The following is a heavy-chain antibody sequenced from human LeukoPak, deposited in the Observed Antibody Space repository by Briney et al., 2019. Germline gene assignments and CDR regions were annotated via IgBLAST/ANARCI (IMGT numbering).Heavy chain of an antibody. V-gene: IGHV3-21*04. CDR2: ISSSSSYI. J-gene: IGHJ3*02. D-gene: IGHD3-9*01. CDR1: GFTFSSYS. Sequence: GGSLRLSCAASGFTFSSYSMNWVRQAPGKGLEWVSSISSSSSYIYYADSVKGRFTISRDNAKNSLYLQMNSLRAEDTAVYYCTSRDDILTGPGFDAFDIWGQGTMVTVSS. CDR3: TSRDDILTGPGFDAFDI.